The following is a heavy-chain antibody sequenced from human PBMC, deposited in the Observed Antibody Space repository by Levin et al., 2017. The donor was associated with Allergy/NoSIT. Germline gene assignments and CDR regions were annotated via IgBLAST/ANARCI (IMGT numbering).Heavy chain of an antibody. V-gene: IGHV4-39*07. CDR3: ARDEGGGWFFGGGGMDV. D-gene: IGHD6-19*01. Sequence: SETLSLTCTVSGGSISSSSYYWGWIRQPPGKGLEWIGCIYYSGSTYYNPSLTSRVTISVDTSKNQFSLKLSSVTAADTAVYSCARDEGGGWFFGGGGMDVWGQGTTVTVSS. CDR2: IYYSGST. J-gene: IGHJ6*02. CDR1: GGSISSSSYY.